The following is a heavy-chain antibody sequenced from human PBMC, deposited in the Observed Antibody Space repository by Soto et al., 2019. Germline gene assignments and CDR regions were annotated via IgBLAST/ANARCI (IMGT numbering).Heavy chain of an antibody. V-gene: IGHV4-39*01. Sequence: QLQLQESGPGLVKPSETLSLTCTVSGGSISSSSYYWGWIRQPPGKGLEWIGSIYYSGSTYYNPSLKSRVTISVDTSKNQFSLKLSSVTAADTAVYYCASNEGYCSGGRCLQDDYWGQGTLVTVSS. CDR3: ASNEGYCSGGRCLQDDY. J-gene: IGHJ4*02. D-gene: IGHD2-15*01. CDR1: GGSISSSSYY. CDR2: IYYSGST.